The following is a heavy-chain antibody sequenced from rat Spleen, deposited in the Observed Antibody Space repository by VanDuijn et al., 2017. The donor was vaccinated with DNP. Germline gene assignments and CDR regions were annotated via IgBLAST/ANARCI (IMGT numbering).Heavy chain of an antibody. CDR2: MSPTTRSS. D-gene: IGHD1-11*01. CDR1: GFSFRDYD. CDR3: TRGGTYYFDY. V-gene: IGHV5-27*01. Sequence: EVQLVESGGDLVQPGRSLRLSCVASGFSFRDYDMAWVRKAPTKGLEWVACMSPTTRSSYYRDSVRGRFTVSRDDSTSTLYLQMDSLRSEDTATYYCTRGGTYYFDYWGQGVMVTVSS. J-gene: IGHJ2*01.